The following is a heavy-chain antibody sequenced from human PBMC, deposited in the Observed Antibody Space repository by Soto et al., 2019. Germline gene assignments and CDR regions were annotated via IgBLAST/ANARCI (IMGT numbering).Heavy chain of an antibody. J-gene: IGHJ4*02. V-gene: IGHV1-69*13. CDR3: ARDKGIVGATFDY. D-gene: IGHD1-26*01. CDR1: GGTFSSYA. CDR2: IIPIFGTA. Sequence: GASVKVSCKASGGTFSSYAISWVRQAPGQGLEWMGGIIPIFGTANYAQKFQGRVTITADESTSTAYMELSSLRSEDTAVYYCARDKGIVGATFDYWGQGTLVTVSS.